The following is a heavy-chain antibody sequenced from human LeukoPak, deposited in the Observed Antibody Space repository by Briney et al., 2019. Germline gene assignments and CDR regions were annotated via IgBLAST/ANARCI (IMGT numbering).Heavy chain of an antibody. J-gene: IGHJ4*02. Sequence: SETLSLTCTVSGGSISSGGYYWSWVRQHSGKGLEWIGYIYYSGSTYYNPSLKSRVTISVDTSKNQFSLKLSSVTAADTAVYYCAREVVGGNVFDYWGQGTLVTVSS. CDR3: AREVVGGNVFDY. V-gene: IGHV4-31*03. D-gene: IGHD4-23*01. CDR2: IYYSGST. CDR1: GGSISSGGYY.